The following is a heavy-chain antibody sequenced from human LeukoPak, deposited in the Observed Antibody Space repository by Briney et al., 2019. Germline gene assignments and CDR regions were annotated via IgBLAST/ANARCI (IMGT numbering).Heavy chain of an antibody. Sequence: GESLKISCKGSGYSFTSYWIGWVRQMPGKGLEWMGIIYPGDSDTRYSPSFQGQVTISADKSISTAYLQWSSLKASDTAMYYCARVRWVSRATVTTGNWFDPWGQGTLVTVSS. CDR2: IYPGDSDT. CDR3: ARVRWVSRATVTTGNWFDP. D-gene: IGHD4-17*01. J-gene: IGHJ5*02. V-gene: IGHV5-51*01. CDR1: GYSFTSYW.